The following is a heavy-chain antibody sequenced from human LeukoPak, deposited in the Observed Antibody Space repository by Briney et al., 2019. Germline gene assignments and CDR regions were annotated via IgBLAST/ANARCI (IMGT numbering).Heavy chain of an antibody. CDR2: ISGSGGST. Sequence: SGGSLRLSCAASGFTFSSYAMSWVRQAPGKGLEWVSAISGSGGSTYYADSVKGRFTISRDNSKNTPYLQMNSLRAEDTAVYYCTYESRIEWVGATIDYWGQGTLVTVSS. D-gene: IGHD1-26*01. J-gene: IGHJ4*02. CDR3: TYESRIEWVGATIDY. CDR1: GFTFSSYA. V-gene: IGHV3-23*01.